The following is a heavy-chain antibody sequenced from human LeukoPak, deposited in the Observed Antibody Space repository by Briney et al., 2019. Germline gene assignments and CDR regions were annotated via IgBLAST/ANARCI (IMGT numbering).Heavy chain of an antibody. Sequence: ASVKVSCKASGGTFSSYAISWVRQAPGQGLEWMGGITPMFGTAKYAQKFQGRVTITADESTSTAYMELSSLRSEDTAVYYCARDSSEFRSLIPHWGQGTLVTVSS. CDR2: ITPMFGTA. CDR3: ARDSSEFRSLIPH. CDR1: GGTFSSYA. D-gene: IGHD2-21*01. V-gene: IGHV1-69*13. J-gene: IGHJ1*01.